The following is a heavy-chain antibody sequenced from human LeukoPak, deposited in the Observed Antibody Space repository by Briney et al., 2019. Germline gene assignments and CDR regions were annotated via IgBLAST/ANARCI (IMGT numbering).Heavy chain of an antibody. J-gene: IGHJ4*02. Sequence: GGSLRLSCAASGFTFSSYAMSWVRQAPGKGLEWVSAISGSGGSTYYADSVKGRFTISRDNSKNTLYLQMNSLRAEDTAVYCCARGKSAYGSETGYYFDYWGQGTLVTVSS. D-gene: IGHD3-10*01. CDR2: ISGSGGST. V-gene: IGHV3-23*01. CDR1: GFTFSSYA. CDR3: ARGKSAYGSETGYYFDY.